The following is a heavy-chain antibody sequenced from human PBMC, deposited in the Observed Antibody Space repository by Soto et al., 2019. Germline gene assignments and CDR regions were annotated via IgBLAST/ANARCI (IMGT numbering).Heavy chain of an antibody. CDR1: GYSFTSYW. CDR3: ARTYYYGSGSYPGRYAFDI. V-gene: IGHV5-10-1*01. CDR2: IDPSDSYT. Sequence: PGESLKISCKGSGYSFTSYWISWVRQMPGKGLEWMGRIDPSDSYTNYSPSFQGHVTISADKSISTAYLQWSSLKASDTAMYYCARTYYYGSGSYPGRYAFDIWGQGTMVTVS. J-gene: IGHJ3*02. D-gene: IGHD3-10*01.